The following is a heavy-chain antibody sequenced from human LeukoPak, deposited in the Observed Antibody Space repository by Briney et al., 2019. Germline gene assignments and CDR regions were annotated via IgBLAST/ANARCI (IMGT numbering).Heavy chain of an antibody. CDR1: GFTFSNYW. CDR2: IKPDGGEK. J-gene: IGHJ6*04. Sequence: QSGGSLRLSCAVSGFTFSNYWMTWVRQAPGKGLEWVANIKPDGGEKYYVDSVKGRFSISGDNAENSLYLQMSSLRAEDTAVYYCARGRVISGGKSAYFGMTSGAKGPRSPSPQ. CDR3: ARGRVISGGKSAYFGMTS. V-gene: IGHV3-7*03. D-gene: IGHD2-15*01.